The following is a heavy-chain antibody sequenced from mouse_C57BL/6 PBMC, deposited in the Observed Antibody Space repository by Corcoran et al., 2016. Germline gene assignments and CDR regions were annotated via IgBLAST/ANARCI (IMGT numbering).Heavy chain of an antibody. Sequence: QIQLVQSGPELKKPGETVKISCKASGYTFTTYGMSWVKQAPGKGLKWMGWINTYSGVPTYADDFKGRFAFSLETSASTAYLQINNLKKEDTATYFCARYYPWYFDVWGTGTTVTVSS. V-gene: IGHV9-3*01. CDR3: ARYYPWYFDV. J-gene: IGHJ1*03. CDR1: GYTFTTYG. D-gene: IGHD1-1*01. CDR2: INTYSGVP.